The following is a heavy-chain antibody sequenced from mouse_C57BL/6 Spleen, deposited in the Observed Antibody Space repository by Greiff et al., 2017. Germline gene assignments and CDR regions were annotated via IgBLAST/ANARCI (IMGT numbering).Heavy chain of an antibody. J-gene: IGHJ2*01. CDR3: ARDPDYYGSSSYFDY. D-gene: IGHD1-1*01. CDR1: GFTFSSYA. V-gene: IGHV5-4*01. CDR2: ISDGGSYT. Sequence: EVQVVESGGGLVKPGGSLKLSCAASGFTFSSYAMSWVRQTPEKRLEWVATISDGGSYTYYPDNVKGRFTISRDNAKNNLYLQMSHLKSEDTAMYYCARDPDYYGSSSYFDYWGQGTTLTVSS.